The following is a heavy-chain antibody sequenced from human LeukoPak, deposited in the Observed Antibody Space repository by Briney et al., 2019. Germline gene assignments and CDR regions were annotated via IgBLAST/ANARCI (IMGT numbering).Heavy chain of an antibody. CDR2: IYHSGGT. D-gene: IGHD6-19*01. CDR3: ANRIAVAATSPPLDY. CDR1: GGSISSSSW. J-gene: IGHJ4*02. Sequence: PSETLSLTCAVSGGSISSSSWWSWVRQPPGKGLEWIGEIYHSGGTNYNPSLTSRVTISVDKTKNQFSLKLSSVTAADTAVYYSANRIAVAATSPPLDYRGQGTLVTVSS. V-gene: IGHV4-4*02.